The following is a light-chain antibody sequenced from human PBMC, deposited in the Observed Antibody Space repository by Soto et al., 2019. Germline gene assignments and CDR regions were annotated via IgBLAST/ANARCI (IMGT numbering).Light chain of an antibody. V-gene: IGKV3-20*01. CDR3: QQYGDSPWT. CDR2: GAS. J-gene: IGKJ1*01. Sequence: IVLTQSPGTLSMFPGERATLSCRASQSVISSYLAWYQQTPGQAPRLLIYGASSRATGIPDRFSGSGSETDFTLTISRLEPEDFAVYYCQQYGDSPWTFGQGTKVEIK. CDR1: QSVISSY.